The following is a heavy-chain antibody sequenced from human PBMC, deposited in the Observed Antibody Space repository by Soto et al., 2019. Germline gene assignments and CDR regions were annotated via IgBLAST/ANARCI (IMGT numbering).Heavy chain of an antibody. D-gene: IGHD3-22*01. Sequence: PSETLSLTCTVSGGSFSSFYLSWIRQPPGKGLEWIGYVYYSGTINNNPSLKGRVSISVDTSKNQFSLKLISVTAADTAVYYCATYDSGGKFDFWGQGTLVTVSS. CDR1: GGSFSSFY. V-gene: IGHV4-59*01. CDR2: VYYSGTI. J-gene: IGHJ4*02. CDR3: ATYDSGGKFDF.